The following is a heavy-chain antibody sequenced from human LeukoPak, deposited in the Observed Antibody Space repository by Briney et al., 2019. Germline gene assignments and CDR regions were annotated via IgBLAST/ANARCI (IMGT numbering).Heavy chain of an antibody. V-gene: IGHV3-30*02. CDR3: AHRKATSWAHDY. Sequence: GGSLRLSCAASGFTFSSYGMHWVRQAPGKGLEWVAFIRSDGSNKYYADSMKGRFTISRDNSKNTLYLQMNSLRAEDTAVYYCAHRKATSWAHDYWGQGTLVTVSS. J-gene: IGHJ4*02. D-gene: IGHD2-2*01. CDR1: GFTFSSYG. CDR2: IRSDGSNK.